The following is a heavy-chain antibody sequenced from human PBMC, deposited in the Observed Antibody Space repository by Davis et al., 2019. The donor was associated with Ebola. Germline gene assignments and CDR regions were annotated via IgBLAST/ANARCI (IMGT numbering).Heavy chain of an antibody. Sequence: ESPNLSCAASGFTFSRYWMSWVRQAPGKGLEWVANITQDGGETYADDSVKGRFPISRDNAKNSLYMQMNSLRAEDTGIYYCARDQDGNGGGYGLDVWGQGTTVTGSS. V-gene: IGHV3-7*01. CDR2: ITQDGGET. CDR1: GFTFSRYW. J-gene: IGHJ6*02. D-gene: IGHD3-16*01. CDR3: ARDQDGNGGGYGLDV.